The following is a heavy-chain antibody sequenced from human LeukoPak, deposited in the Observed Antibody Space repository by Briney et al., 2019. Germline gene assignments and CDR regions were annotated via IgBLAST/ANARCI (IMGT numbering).Heavy chain of an antibody. CDR1: GYSFSNYW. J-gene: IGHJ4*02. CDR3: ARHEGGGWYIDY. D-gene: IGHD6-19*01. CDR2: VYPDESNT. V-gene: IGHV5-51*01. Sequence: GESLKISCMGSGYSFSNYWIGWVRQMPGKGLEWMGIVYPDESNTRYSPSFQGQVTISADKSISTAYLQWSSLKASDTAIYYCARHEGGGWYIDYWGQGTLVTVSS.